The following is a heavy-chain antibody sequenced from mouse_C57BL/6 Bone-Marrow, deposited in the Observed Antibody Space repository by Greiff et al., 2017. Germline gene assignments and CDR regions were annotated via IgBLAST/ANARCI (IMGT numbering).Heavy chain of an antibody. V-gene: IGHV1-74*01. CDR2: IHPSDSDT. CDR3: ATISAYYYGSRGYFDV. J-gene: IGHJ1*03. Sequence: VQLQQPGAELVKPGASVKVSCKASGYTFTSYWMHWVKQRPGQGLEWIGRIHPSDSDTNYNQKFKGKATLTVDKSSSTAYMQLSSLTSEDSAVYYCATISAYYYGSRGYFDVWGTGTTVTVSS. CDR1: GYTFTSYW. D-gene: IGHD1-1*01.